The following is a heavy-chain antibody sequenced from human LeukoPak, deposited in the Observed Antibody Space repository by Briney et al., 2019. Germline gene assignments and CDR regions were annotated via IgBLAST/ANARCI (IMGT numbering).Heavy chain of an antibody. J-gene: IGHJ4*02. CDR2: INHSGST. CDR1: GGSFSGYY. D-gene: IGHD6-13*01. Sequence: SETLSLTCAVYGGSFSGYYWSWIRQSPGKGLEWIGEINHSGSTNYNPSLKSRVAISVDTSKNQLSLKLTSVTVADTAVYYCATNDTKTATDTFYWGQGTLVIVSS. V-gene: IGHV4-34*01. CDR3: ATNDTKTATDTFY.